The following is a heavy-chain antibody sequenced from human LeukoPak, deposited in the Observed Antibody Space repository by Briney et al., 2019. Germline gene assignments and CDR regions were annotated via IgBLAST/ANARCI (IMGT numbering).Heavy chain of an antibody. CDR1: GYTFTSYY. CDR3: ARAGTGYSTGVPHYYMDV. Sequence: ASVKVSCKASGYTFTSYYMHWVRQAPGQGLEWMGIINPSGGSTSYAQKFQGRVTMTRDTSTSTVYMELSSLRSEDTAVYYCARAGTGYSTGVPHYYMDVWGKGTTVTISS. J-gene: IGHJ6*03. D-gene: IGHD6-25*01. CDR2: INPSGGST. V-gene: IGHV1-46*01.